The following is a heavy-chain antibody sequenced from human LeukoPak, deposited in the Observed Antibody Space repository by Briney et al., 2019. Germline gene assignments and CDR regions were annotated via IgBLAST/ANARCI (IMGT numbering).Heavy chain of an antibody. V-gene: IGHV4-34*01. Sequence: SETLSLTCTISGASISSFYWSWIRQPPGKGLEWIGEINHSGSTNYNPSLKSRVTISVDTSKNQFSPKLSSVIAADTAVYYCARVASYGWDWFDPWGQGTLVTVSS. CDR3: ARVASYGWDWFDP. D-gene: IGHD5-18*01. J-gene: IGHJ5*02. CDR1: GASISSFY. CDR2: INHSGST.